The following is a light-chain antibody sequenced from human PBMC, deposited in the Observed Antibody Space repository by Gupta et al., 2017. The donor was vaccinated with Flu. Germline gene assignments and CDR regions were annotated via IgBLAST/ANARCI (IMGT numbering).Light chain of an antibody. CDR1: QSVSSSY. J-gene: IGKJ1*01. CDR3: QQYGSSPWT. CDR2: VAS. V-gene: IGKV3-20*01. Sequence: GTLSLSPGERATLSCRASQSVSSSYLAWYQQRPGQAPRLLIYVASSRATGIPDRFSGSGSGTDFTLTISRLEPEDFAVYYCQQYGSSPWTFGQGTKVEIK.